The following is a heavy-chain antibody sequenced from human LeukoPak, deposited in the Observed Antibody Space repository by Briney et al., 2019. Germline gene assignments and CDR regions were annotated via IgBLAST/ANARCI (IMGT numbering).Heavy chain of an antibody. Sequence: ASVKVSCKASGYTLTSYGISWVRQAPGQGLEWMGWISAYNGNTNYAQKLQGRVTMTTDTSTSTAYMELRSLRSDDTAVYYCARRRGCGGDCSAYYFDYWGQGTLVTVSS. CDR3: ARRRGCGGDCSAYYFDY. CDR1: GYTLTSYG. CDR2: ISAYNGNT. D-gene: IGHD2-21*02. V-gene: IGHV1-18*01. J-gene: IGHJ4*02.